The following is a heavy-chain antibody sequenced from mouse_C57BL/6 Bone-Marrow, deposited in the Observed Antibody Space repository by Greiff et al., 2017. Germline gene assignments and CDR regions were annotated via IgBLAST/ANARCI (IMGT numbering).Heavy chain of an antibody. CDR3: ARLTVVAYYFDY. Sequence: DVMLVESGGGLVKPGGSLKLSCAASGFTFSSYAMSWVRQTPEKRLEWVATISDGGSYTYYPDNVKGRFTISRDNAKNNLYLQMSHLKSEDTAMYYCARLTVVAYYFDYWGQGTTLTGSS. J-gene: IGHJ2*01. CDR2: ISDGGSYT. V-gene: IGHV5-4*03. D-gene: IGHD1-1*01. CDR1: GFTFSSYA.